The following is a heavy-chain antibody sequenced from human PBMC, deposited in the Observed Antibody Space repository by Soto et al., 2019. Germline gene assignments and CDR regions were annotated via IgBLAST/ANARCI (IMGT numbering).Heavy chain of an antibody. CDR1: GGSIRSYC. J-gene: IGHJ4*02. V-gene: IGHV4-59*08. Sequence: SETLSLTCTVSGGSIRSYCWTWIRQPPGEGLEWIGCICNSGTTNYNPSLKSRVAISIDSQKSQFSLKLSSVTAADTAVYYCARHGGSGSDFDYWGQGTLVTVSS. CDR2: ICNSGTT. D-gene: IGHD1-26*01. CDR3: ARHGGSGSDFDY.